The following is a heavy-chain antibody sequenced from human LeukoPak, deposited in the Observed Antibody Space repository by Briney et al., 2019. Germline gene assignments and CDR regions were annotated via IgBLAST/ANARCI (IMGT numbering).Heavy chain of an antibody. V-gene: IGHV3-30*04. Sequence: GGSLRLSCAASGFTFSSYAMHWVRQAPGKGLEWVAVISYDGSNKYYADSVKGRFTISRDNSKNTLYLQMNSLRAEDTAVYYCARAPDYYGSGSQNRFDPWGQGTLVTVSS. CDR3: ARAPDYYGSGSQNRFDP. CDR2: ISYDGSNK. D-gene: IGHD3-10*01. J-gene: IGHJ5*02. CDR1: GFTFSSYA.